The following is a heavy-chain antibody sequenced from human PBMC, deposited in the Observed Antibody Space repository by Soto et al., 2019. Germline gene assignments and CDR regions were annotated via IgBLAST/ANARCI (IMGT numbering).Heavy chain of an antibody. V-gene: IGHV3-23*01. Sequence: XGSLGLSCAASGFTFSSYAMSGVRQAPGKGLEWVSAISGSGGSTYYADSVKGRFTISRDNSKNTLYLQMNSLRAEDTAVYYCAKGDLEVVVPAAIAYWGQGTLVTVSS. CDR1: GFTFSSYA. D-gene: IGHD2-2*02. CDR2: ISGSGGST. CDR3: AKGDLEVVVPAAIAY. J-gene: IGHJ4*02.